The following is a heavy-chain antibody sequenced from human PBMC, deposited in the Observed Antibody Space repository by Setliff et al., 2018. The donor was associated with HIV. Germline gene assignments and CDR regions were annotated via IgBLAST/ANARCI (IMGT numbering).Heavy chain of an antibody. CDR3: GEHPYESRSFGWIDP. D-gene: IGHD3-10*01. CDR1: GGTLSNYR. J-gene: IGHJ5*02. CDR2: ISDGGSP. V-gene: IGHV4-4*09. Sequence: PSETLSLTCSVSGGTLSNYRWSWLREYPGKGLEWIGHISDGGSPKYNPSLQSRVTISLDTSKNQFSLRLNYVTAADTALYYCGEHPYESRSFGWIDPWGQGTLVTAPQ.